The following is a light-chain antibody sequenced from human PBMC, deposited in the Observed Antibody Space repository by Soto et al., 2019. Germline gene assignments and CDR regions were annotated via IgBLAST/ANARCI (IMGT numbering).Light chain of an antibody. Sequence: DIVMTQSPDSLAVSLAGRATINCRSTQSVSSSSNNINYLAWDQKNPGQPPKLLLHWASTRASGVPDRFSGSGSGTDFTLTISSLQAEDVALYYCQQYYGSPYTFGQGTKLEI. J-gene: IGKJ2*01. V-gene: IGKV4-1*01. CDR3: QQYYGSPYT. CDR1: QSVSSSSNNINY. CDR2: WAS.